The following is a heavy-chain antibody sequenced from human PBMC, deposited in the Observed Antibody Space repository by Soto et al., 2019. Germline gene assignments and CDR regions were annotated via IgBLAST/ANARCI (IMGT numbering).Heavy chain of an antibody. CDR2: IYYSGNT. J-gene: IGHJ4*02. CDR3: ARAVLQATAPFDY. V-gene: IGHV4-59*01. Sequence: PSETLSLTCIVSGDSISNYYWSWIRQPPGKGLEWIGYIYYSGNTNYNPSLQSRVTISVDTSKNQFSLKLSSVTAADTAVYYCARAVLQATAPFDYWGQGTLVTVSS. D-gene: IGHD2-21*02. CDR1: GDSISNYY.